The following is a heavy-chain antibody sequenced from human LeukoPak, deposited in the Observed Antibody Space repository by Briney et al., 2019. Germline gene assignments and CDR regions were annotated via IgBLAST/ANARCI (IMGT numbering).Heavy chain of an antibody. J-gene: IGHJ4*02. CDR1: GGSISSSSYY. CDR2: IYYSGST. D-gene: IGHD2-2*01. CDR3: ARHEPAGHY. V-gene: IGHV4-39*01. Sequence: SSETLSLTCTVSGGSISSSSYYWGWIRQPPGKGLEWIGSIYYSGSTYYNPSLKSRVTISVDTSKNQFSLKLSSVTAADTAVYYCARHEPAGHYWGQRTLVTVSS.